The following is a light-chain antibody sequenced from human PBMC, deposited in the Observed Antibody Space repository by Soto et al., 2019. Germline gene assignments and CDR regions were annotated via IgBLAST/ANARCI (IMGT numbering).Light chain of an antibody. Sequence: DIQMTQSPSTLSGSVGDRVTITCRASQTISSWLAWYQQKPGKAPKLLIYKVSTLKSGVPSRFSGSGSGTEFTLTIRSLQPDDFATYYCQHYNSYSQAFGQGTKVDIK. CDR3: QHYNSYSQA. J-gene: IGKJ1*01. CDR2: KVS. V-gene: IGKV1-5*03. CDR1: QTISSW.